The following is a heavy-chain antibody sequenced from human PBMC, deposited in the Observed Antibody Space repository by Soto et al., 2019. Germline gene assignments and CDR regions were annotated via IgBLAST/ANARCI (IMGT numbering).Heavy chain of an antibody. D-gene: IGHD4-4*01. CDR2: VNPSGGST. CDR3: ARVSHSNNYYCMEV. CDR1: GYTFSNYY. V-gene: IGHV1-46*01. J-gene: IGHJ6*02. Sequence: VASVKVSCKTSGYTFSNYYIHWVRQAPGQGPEWMGMVNPSGGSTTYARNFQGSVTMTSDTPTTTAFMELRRLRSEDTAVYYCARVSHSNNYYCMEVWGQGTTVTVSS.